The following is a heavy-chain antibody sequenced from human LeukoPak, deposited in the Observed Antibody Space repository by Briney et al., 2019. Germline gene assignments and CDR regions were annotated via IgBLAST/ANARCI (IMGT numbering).Heavy chain of an antibody. J-gene: IGHJ4*02. V-gene: IGHV4-34*01. CDR1: GGSFSGHY. CDR2: INHSGST. D-gene: IGHD1-14*01. CDR3: ARGAPAFDY. Sequence: SETLSLTCAVYGGSFSGHYWSWIRQPPGKGLEWIGEINHSGSTNYNPSLKSRVTISVDTSKNQFSLKLSSVTAADTAVYYCARGAPAFDYWGQGTLVTVSS.